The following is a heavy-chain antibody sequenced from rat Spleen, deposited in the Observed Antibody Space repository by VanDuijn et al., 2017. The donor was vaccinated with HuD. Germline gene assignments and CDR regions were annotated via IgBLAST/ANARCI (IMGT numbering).Heavy chain of an antibody. CDR2: ITNTGGST. Sequence: EVQLVESGGGLVQPGKSLKLSCVASGFTFNNYWMTWIRQAPGQGLEWVASITNTGGSTYHPDSVKGRFTISRDNAKSTLYLQMNSLRSEDTATYYCARRGVGHYFDYWGQGVMVTVSS. CDR1: GFTFNNYW. V-gene: IGHV5-31*01. CDR3: ARRGVGHYFDY. J-gene: IGHJ2*01. D-gene: IGHD1-1*01.